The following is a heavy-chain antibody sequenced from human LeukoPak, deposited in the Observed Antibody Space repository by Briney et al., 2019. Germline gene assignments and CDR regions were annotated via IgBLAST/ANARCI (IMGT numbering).Heavy chain of an antibody. D-gene: IGHD3-10*01. J-gene: IGHJ6*02. CDR2: IHGDDSDT. V-gene: IGHV5-51*01. CDR1: GYSFTTYW. CDR3: ARQGLSFSGGMDV. Sequence: GESLKISCKGSGYSFTTYWIGWVRQMPGQGLEWMGIIHGDDSDTRYSPSFRGQVTISVDKSISTAYLQWSSLRASDSAMYYCARQGLSFSGGMDVWGQGTTVTVSS.